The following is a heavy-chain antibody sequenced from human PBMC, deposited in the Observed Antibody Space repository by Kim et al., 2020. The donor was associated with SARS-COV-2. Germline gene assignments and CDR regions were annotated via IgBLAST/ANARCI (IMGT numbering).Heavy chain of an antibody. J-gene: IGHJ6*04. CDR2: IYPGDSDT. CDR3: TRLSWGAGMVFHKEHREGRQVLAV. CDR1: GYTFRDFW. V-gene: IGHV5-51*01. D-gene: IGHD1-26*01. Sequence: GESLKISCQGSGYTFRDFWIVWVRQMHGKGLEVMGIIYPGDSDTRYSPSFRVQVTISADNSISTAYLHWSSRKASASAMYYCTRLSWGAGMVFHKEHREGRQVLAVWGKVTTVTVSS.